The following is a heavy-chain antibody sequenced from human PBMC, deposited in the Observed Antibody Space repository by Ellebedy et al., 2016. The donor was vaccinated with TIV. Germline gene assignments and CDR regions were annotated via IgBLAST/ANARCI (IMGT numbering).Heavy chain of an antibody. CDR1: GGSISSGGYS. CDR3: ARRGIPPPYGDYPHWYFDL. J-gene: IGHJ2*01. V-gene: IGHV4-30-2*01. CDR2: IYHSGST. D-gene: IGHD4-17*01. Sequence: MPSETLSLTCAVSGGSISSGGYSWSWIRQPPGKGLEWIGYIYHSGSTYYNPSLKSRVTISVDRSKNQFSLKLSSVTAADTAVYYCARRGIPPPYGDYPHWYFDLWGRGTLVTVSS.